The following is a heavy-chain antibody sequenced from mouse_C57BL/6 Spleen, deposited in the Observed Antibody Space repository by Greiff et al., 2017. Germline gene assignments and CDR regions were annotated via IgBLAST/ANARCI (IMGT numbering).Heavy chain of an antibody. V-gene: IGHV1-69*01. CDR3: ARSPYGSSLDY. J-gene: IGHJ2*01. CDR1: GYTFTSYW. CDR2: IDPSDSYT. D-gene: IGHD1-1*01. Sequence: QVQLQQPGAELVMPGASVKLSCKASGYTFTSYWMHWVKQSPGQGLAWIGEIDPSDSYTNYNQKFKGKSTLTVDKSSSTAYMQLSSLTSEDSAVYYCARSPYGSSLDYWGQGTTLTVSS.